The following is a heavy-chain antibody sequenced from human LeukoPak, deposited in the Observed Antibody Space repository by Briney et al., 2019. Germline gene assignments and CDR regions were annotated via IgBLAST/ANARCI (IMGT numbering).Heavy chain of an antibody. D-gene: IGHD2-15*01. Sequence: SETLSLTCTVSGGSISSYYWSWIRQPPGKGLEWIGYIYYSGSTNSKPSLKSRVTISVDTSKNQFSLKLSSVTAADTAVYYCARVVDSLDYWGQGTLVTVSS. V-gene: IGHV4-59*12. CDR3: ARVVDSLDY. CDR2: IYYSGST. J-gene: IGHJ4*02. CDR1: GGSISSYY.